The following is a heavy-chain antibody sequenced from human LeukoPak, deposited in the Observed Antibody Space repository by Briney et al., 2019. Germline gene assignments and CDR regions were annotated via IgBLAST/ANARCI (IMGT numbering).Heavy chain of an antibody. V-gene: IGHV4-39*01. Sequence: SETLSLTCTVSGGSISSYYWGWIRQPPGKGLEWIGSIYYSGSTYYNPSLKSRVTISVDTSKNQFSLKLSSVTAADTAVYYCARHNKFLEWFNHLYWFDPWGQGTLVTVSS. J-gene: IGHJ5*02. D-gene: IGHD3-3*01. CDR2: IYYSGST. CDR3: ARHNKFLEWFNHLYWFDP. CDR1: GGSISSYY.